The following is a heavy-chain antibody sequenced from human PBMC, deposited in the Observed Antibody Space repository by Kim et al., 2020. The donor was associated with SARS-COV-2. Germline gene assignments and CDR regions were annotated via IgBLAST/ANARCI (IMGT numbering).Heavy chain of an antibody. D-gene: IGHD3-9*01. V-gene: IGHV6-1*01. CDR2: TYYRSKWYN. CDR3: AGKAGYMDY. Sequence: SQTLSLTCAISGDSVSSNSASWTWIRQSPSGGLEWLGRTYYRSKWYNDYAVSVKSRITINPDTSKNQFSLQLNSVTPEDTAVYYCAGKAGYMDYWGQGTLVTVSS. CDR1: GDSVSSNSAS. J-gene: IGHJ4*02.